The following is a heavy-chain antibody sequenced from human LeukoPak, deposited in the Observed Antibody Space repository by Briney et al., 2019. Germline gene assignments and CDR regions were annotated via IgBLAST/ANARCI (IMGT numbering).Heavy chain of an antibody. CDR2: IYYSGST. CDR1: GGSISSYY. Sequence: SETLSLTCTVSGGSISSYYWTWIRQPPGKGLEWIGYIYYSGSTNYNPSLKSRVTISVDTSKNQFSLNLRSVTAADTAVYYCASCDSSSSRTFDYWGQGILVTVSS. D-gene: IGHD6-6*01. CDR3: ASCDSSSSRTFDY. V-gene: IGHV4-59*08. J-gene: IGHJ4*02.